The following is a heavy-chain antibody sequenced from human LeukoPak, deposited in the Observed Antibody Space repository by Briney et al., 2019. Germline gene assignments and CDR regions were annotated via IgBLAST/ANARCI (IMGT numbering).Heavy chain of an antibody. J-gene: IGHJ1*01. CDR2: INHSGST. CDR3: ARDGSSRSLQH. Sequence: SETLSLTCAVYGGSISGYYWSWIRQPPGKGLEWIGEINHSGSTNYNPSLKSRVTISVDTSKNQFSLKLSSVTAADTAVYYCARDGSSRSLQHWGQGTLVTVSS. CDR1: GGSISGYY. D-gene: IGHD6-13*01. V-gene: IGHV4-34*01.